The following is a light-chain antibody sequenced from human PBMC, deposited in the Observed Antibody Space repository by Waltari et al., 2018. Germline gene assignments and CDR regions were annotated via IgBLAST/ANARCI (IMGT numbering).Light chain of an antibody. CDR2: WSS. CDR1: QSVVFSSNNKNY. V-gene: IGKV4-1*01. Sequence: DIVLTQSPDSLAVSLGERATINCKSSQSVVFSSNNKNYVAWYQQKPGQPPKLPITWSSTRESGVPDRFSGSGSGTDFTLTISSLQAEDVAGYYCQQCYTFPYTFGQGTKLEIK. J-gene: IGKJ2*01. CDR3: QQCYTFPYT.